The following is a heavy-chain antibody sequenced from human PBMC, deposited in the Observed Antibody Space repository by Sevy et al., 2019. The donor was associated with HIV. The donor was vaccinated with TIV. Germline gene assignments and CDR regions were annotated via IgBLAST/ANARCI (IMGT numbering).Heavy chain of an antibody. J-gene: IGHJ3*01. CDR2: VHSSGRIT. CDR1: GASVSNYC. V-gene: IGHV4-4*08. Sequence: SETLSLTCTVSGASVSNYCWSWIRQPPGKGLEWMGHVHSSGRITDYNPSVRGRVTISVDRSKNQFYLKVNSVTVADTAVYYCARTDPVTYDWHYDALDVWGQGTMVTVSS. D-gene: IGHD1-7*01. CDR3: ARTDPVTYDWHYDALDV.